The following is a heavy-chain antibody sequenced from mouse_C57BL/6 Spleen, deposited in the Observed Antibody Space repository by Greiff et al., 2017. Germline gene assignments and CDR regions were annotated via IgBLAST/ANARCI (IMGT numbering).Heavy chain of an antibody. CDR2: IWSGGST. V-gene: IGHV2-2*01. D-gene: IGHD1-1*01. CDR3: ARKGYYGSSYDWYFDV. J-gene: IGHJ1*03. Sequence: VKLMESGPGLVQPSQSLSITCTVSGFSLTSYGVHWVRQSPGKGLEWLGVIWSGGSTDYNAAFISRLSISKDNSKSQVFFKMNSLQADDTAIYYCARKGYYGSSYDWYFDVWGTGTTVTVSS. CDR1: GFSLTSYG.